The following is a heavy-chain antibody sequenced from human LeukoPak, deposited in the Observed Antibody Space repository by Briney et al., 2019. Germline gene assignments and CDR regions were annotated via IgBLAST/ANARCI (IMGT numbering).Heavy chain of an antibody. CDR3: ARAKMPGIQTAGRVNYFEF. Sequence: GGSLRLSCAASEFTFSNYDMHCVRQATGKGLEWVSTIDTAGNTWYPDSVKGRFTISRENAKNSLTLQMNSLRVGDTAVYYCARAKMPGIQTAGRVNYFEFWGQGTLVTVSS. CDR1: EFTFSNYD. V-gene: IGHV3-13*01. CDR2: IDTAGNT. J-gene: IGHJ4*02. D-gene: IGHD6-13*01.